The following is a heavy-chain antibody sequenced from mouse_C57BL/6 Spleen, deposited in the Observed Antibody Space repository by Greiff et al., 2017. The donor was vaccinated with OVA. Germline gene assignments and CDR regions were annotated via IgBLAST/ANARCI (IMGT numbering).Heavy chain of an antibody. CDR2: ISDGGSYT. CDR1: GFTFSSYA. CDR3: ARDTITTVVPFAY. V-gene: IGHV5-4*01. D-gene: IGHD1-1*01. J-gene: IGHJ3*01. Sequence: EVQRVESGGGLVKPGGSLKLSCAASGFTFSSYAMSWVRQTPEKRLEWVATISDGGSYTYYPDNVKGRFTISRDNAKNNLYLQMSHLKSEDTAMYYCARDTITTVVPFAYWGQGTLVTVSA.